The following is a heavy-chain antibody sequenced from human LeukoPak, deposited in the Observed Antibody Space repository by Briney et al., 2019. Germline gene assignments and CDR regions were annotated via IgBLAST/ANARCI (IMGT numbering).Heavy chain of an antibody. D-gene: IGHD2-21*02. Sequence: GGSLTLSCAASGITFSDHYMSWIRQAPGKGLEWVSAISGSGGSTYYADSVKGRFTISRDNSKNTLYLQMNSLRAEDTAVYYCAKDGTGCGGDCYSDYWGQGTLLTVSS. CDR3: AKDGTGCGGDCYSDY. V-gene: IGHV3-23*01. CDR1: GITFSDHY. CDR2: ISGSGGST. J-gene: IGHJ4*02.